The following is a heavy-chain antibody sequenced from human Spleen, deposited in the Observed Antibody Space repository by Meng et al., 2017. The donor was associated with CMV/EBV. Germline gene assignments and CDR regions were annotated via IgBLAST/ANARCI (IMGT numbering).Heavy chain of an antibody. CDR2: IYYSGGT. CDR1: GGSVSSNSYF. CDR3: ARARPGTYPYFDT. Sequence: ESLKISCSVSGGSVSSNSYFWSWIRQPPGKGLEWIGYIYYSGGTSYNPSLKSRVTLSVDTSKNQFSLKLSSVTAADTAVYYCARARPGTYPYFDTWGHGMLVTVSS. J-gene: IGHJ4*01. D-gene: IGHD6-6*01. V-gene: IGHV4-61*01.